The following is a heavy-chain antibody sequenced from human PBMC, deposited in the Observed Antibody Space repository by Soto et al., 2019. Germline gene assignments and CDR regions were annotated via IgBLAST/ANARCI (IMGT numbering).Heavy chain of an antibody. V-gene: IGHV3-21*01. Sequence: VGSLRLSCAASGFTFSSYSMNWVRQAPGKGLEWVSSISSSSSYIYYADSVKGRFTISRDNAKNSLYLQMNSLRAEDTAVYYCARAGEYSSSSFDYCGQRTLVTVSS. CDR2: ISSSSSYI. CDR3: ARAGEYSSSSFDY. D-gene: IGHD6-6*01. J-gene: IGHJ4*02. CDR1: GFTFSSYS.